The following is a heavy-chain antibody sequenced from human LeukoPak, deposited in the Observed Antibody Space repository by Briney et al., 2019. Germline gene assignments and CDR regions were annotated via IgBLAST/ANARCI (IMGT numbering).Heavy chain of an antibody. CDR1: GYTFTGYY. D-gene: IGHD6-13*01. Sequence: ASVKVSCKASGYTFTGYYLHWVRQAPGQGLEWMGWINPSSGGAKYAQNFQGRVIITTDTSISTAYMELSSLRSDDTAVYYCARSSPPTYYHFYYYMDVSGKGSTVTVSS. CDR3: ARSSPPTYYHFYYYMDV. V-gene: IGHV1-2*02. CDR2: INPSSGGA. J-gene: IGHJ6*03.